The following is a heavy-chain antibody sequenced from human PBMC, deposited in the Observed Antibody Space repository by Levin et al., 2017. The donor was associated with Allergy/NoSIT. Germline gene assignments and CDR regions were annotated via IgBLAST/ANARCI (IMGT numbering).Heavy chain of an antibody. CDR1: GYTFTSYY. J-gene: IGHJ4*02. D-gene: IGHD3-16*01. CDR2: INPSDGRT. Sequence: PGESLKISCKSSGYTFTSYYIHWVRQAPGQGLEWMGIINPSDGRTSYAQKVQGRVTMTRDTSTSTVYIDLSSLRFEDSAIYYCATGGGSGIDYWGQGTLVTVSS. V-gene: IGHV1-46*03. CDR3: ATGGGSGIDY.